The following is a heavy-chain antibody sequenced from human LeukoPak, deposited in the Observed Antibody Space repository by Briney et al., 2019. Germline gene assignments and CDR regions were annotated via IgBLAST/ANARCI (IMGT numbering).Heavy chain of an antibody. CDR1: GGTFSSYA. Sequence: SVKVSCKASGGTFSSYAISWVRQAPGQGLEWMGRIIPILGIANYAQKFQGRVTITADKSTSTAYMELSSLRSEDTAVYYCARGSSALLGVDYWGQGTLVTVSS. V-gene: IGHV1-69*04. CDR2: IIPILGIA. CDR3: ARGSSALLGVDY. D-gene: IGHD3-10*01. J-gene: IGHJ4*02.